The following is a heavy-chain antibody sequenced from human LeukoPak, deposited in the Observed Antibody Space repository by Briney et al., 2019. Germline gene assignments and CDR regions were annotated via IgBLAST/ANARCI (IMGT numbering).Heavy chain of an antibody. D-gene: IGHD2/OR15-2a*01. Sequence: GRSLRLSCTASGFNFGIYGMHWVRQAPGKGLEWVAVMWDDGTNEYYVESVKGRFTISRDNDKRTLYLQMNSLRVEDTAVYYCARGGLSSSWFDPWGQGTLVTVSS. J-gene: IGHJ5*02. CDR3: ARGGLSSSWFDP. CDR1: GFNFGIYG. CDR2: MWDDGTNE. V-gene: IGHV3-33*01.